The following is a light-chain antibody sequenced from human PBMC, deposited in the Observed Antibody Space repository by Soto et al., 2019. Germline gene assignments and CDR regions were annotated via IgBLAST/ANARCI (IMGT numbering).Light chain of an antibody. V-gene: IGLV2-14*01. CDR3: SSYKSSSTLPYV. J-gene: IGLJ1*01. Sequence: QSALTQPASVSGSPGQSITISCTGTSSDVGGYNLVSWYQQYPDEAPKLMIFDVNTRPSGVSNRFSGSKSGNTASLTISGLQAEDEADYYCSSYKSSSTLPYVFGTGTKLTVL. CDR1: SSDVGGYNL. CDR2: DVN.